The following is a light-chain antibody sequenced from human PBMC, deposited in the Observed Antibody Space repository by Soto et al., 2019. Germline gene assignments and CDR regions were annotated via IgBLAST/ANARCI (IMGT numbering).Light chain of an antibody. CDR3: SSYTSSNTYV. CDR2: EVS. V-gene: IGLV2-18*02. Sequence: QSVLTQPPSVSGSPGQSVTISCTGTSSDVGNYNRVSWYQQPPGTAPKLMIYEVSNRPSGVPDRFSGSKSGNTASLTISGLQAEDGADYYCSSYTSSNTYVFGTGTKVTVL. J-gene: IGLJ1*01. CDR1: SSDVGNYNR.